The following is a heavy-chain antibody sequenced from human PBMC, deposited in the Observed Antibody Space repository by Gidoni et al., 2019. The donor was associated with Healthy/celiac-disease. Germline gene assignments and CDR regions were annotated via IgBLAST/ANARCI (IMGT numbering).Heavy chain of an antibody. V-gene: IGHV4-34*01. D-gene: IGHD3-22*01. CDR1: CGSFSGYY. CDR2: INHSGIT. CDR3: ARRARRDQYDDSSATRGWFDP. J-gene: IGHJ5*02. Sequence: QVPLQQWGARLLKPSETLSLTCAVYCGSFSGYYWSWIRQPPGKGLEWIGEINHSGITNYNPSLKSRVTISVDTSKNQFSLNMSSVTAADTAVYDWARRARRDQYDDSSATRGWFDPWGQGTLVTVSS.